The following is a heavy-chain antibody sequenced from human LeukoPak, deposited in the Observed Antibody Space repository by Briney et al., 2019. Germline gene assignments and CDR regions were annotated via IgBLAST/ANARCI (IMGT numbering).Heavy chain of an antibody. D-gene: IGHD3-10*01. CDR3: ATQYYYGSGSYYVYWYFDL. CDR2: ISGSGGST. V-gene: IGHV3-23*01. CDR1: GFTFSSYA. J-gene: IGHJ2*01. Sequence: GGSLRLSCAASGFTFSSYAMSWVRQAPGKGLEWVSAISGSGGSTYCADSVKGRFTISRDNSKNTLYLQMNSLRAEDTAVYYCATQYYYGSGSYYVYWYFDLWGRGTLVTVSS.